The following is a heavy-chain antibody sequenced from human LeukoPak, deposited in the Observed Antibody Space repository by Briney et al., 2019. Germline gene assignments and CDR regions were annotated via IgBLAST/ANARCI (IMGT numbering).Heavy chain of an antibody. J-gene: IGHJ4*02. V-gene: IGHV4-34*01. Sequence: SETLSLTCAVYGGSFSGYYWSWIRQPSGKGLEWIGEMNNSGSTNYNPTLKSRVTISVDTSKNQFSLKLSSVTAADTAVYYCARGPAKDRRWDYWGQGTLVTVSS. CDR1: GGSFSGYY. CDR2: MNNSGST. CDR3: ARGPAKDRRWDY. D-gene: IGHD2-15*01.